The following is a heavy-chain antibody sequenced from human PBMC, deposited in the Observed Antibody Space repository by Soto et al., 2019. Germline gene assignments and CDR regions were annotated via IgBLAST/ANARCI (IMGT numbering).Heavy chain of an antibody. J-gene: IGHJ4*02. CDR2: INPNRGDT. CDR3: ARDRDY. CDR1: GYTFTGYY. V-gene: IGHV1-2*02. Sequence: QVQLVQSGTEVKKPGASVKVSCKASGYTFTGYYMHWVRQAPGQGLEWMGWINPNRGDTSYAQRFQGRVTMTRDMSISTAYMELSSLRSDDTAIYYCARDRDYWGQGTLVTVSS.